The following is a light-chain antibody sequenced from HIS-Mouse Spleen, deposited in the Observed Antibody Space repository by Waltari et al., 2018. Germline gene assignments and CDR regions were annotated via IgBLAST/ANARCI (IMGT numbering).Light chain of an antibody. CDR3: QQYNNWPRT. J-gene: IGKJ1*01. Sequence: EIVMTQSPATLSVSPGERATLSCRASQSVSSNLAWYRQKPGQAPRLLIYGASTRATGIPARFSGSGSGIEFTLTISSMQSEDFAVYYCQQYNNWPRTFGQGTKVEIK. V-gene: IGKV3-15*01. CDR1: QSVSSN. CDR2: GAS.